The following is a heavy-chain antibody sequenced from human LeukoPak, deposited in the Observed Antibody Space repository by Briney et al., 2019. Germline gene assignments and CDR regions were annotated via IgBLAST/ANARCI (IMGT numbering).Heavy chain of an antibody. D-gene: IGHD2-2*01. V-gene: IGHV4-4*07. CDR2: IYTRGST. Sequence: SETLSLTCTVSGGSINNYYWSWIRQPAGKGLEWIGRIYTRGSTNYNPSLKSRVTMSVDTSKNQFSLKLSSVTAADTAVYYCARGRYCSTDICSGGDAFDIWGQGTMVSVSS. CDR3: ARGRYCSTDICSGGDAFDI. J-gene: IGHJ3*02. CDR1: GGSINNYY.